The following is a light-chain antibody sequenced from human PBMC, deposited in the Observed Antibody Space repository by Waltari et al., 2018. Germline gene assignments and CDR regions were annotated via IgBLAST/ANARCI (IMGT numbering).Light chain of an antibody. CDR2: DFS. CDR3: SSYTSSSLRV. J-gene: IGLJ2*01. Sequence: QSALTQPASVSGSPGQSITISCTGTSSDVGGYNYVSWYQQQPGKAPKLMIYDFSNRPAGVSDRFSGSKAGNTASLTISGLQADDEADYYGSSYTSSSLRVFGGGTKLTVL. V-gene: IGLV2-14*03. CDR1: SSDVGGYNY.